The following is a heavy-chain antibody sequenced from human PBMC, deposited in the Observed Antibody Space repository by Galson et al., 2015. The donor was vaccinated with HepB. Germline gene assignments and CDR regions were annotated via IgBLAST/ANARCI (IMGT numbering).Heavy chain of an antibody. Sequence: SVKVSCKASGYTFSSYGISWVRQAPGQGLEWMGWISAYNGNTNYAQKLQGRVTMTTDTSTSTAYMELRSLRSDDTAVYYCARDTYYGILTGYRDYYYMDVWGKGTTVTVSS. J-gene: IGHJ6*03. V-gene: IGHV1-18*01. CDR2: ISAYNGNT. D-gene: IGHD3-9*01. CDR1: GYTFSSYG. CDR3: ARDTYYGILTGYRDYYYMDV.